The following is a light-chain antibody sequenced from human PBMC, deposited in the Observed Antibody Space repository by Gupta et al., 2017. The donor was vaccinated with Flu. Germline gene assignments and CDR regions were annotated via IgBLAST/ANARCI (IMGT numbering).Light chain of an antibody. V-gene: IGLV2-23*03. J-gene: IGLJ3*02. CDR2: EGS. CDR3: CSYAGSSTFGV. Sequence: QSALTQPASVSGSPGQSIPISCTRTSSDAGSYNLVSWYQQHPGKAPKLMIYEGSKRPSGVSNRSSGSKSGNTASLTISGLQAEDEADYYCCSYAGSSTFGVFGGGTKLTVL. CDR1: SSDAGSYNL.